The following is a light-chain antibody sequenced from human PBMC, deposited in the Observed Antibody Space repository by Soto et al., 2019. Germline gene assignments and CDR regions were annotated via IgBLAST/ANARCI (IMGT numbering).Light chain of an antibody. Sequence: EIVLTQSPATLSLSPGERATLSCRASQSVSSYLAWYQQNPGQAPRLLIYDASNRATGIPARFSGSGSGTDFTLTINSPEPEDFAVYYRHQPSNWPRGSFGAGTKVDI. CDR2: DAS. CDR1: QSVSSY. J-gene: IGKJ3*01. CDR3: HQPSNWPRGS. V-gene: IGKV3-11*01.